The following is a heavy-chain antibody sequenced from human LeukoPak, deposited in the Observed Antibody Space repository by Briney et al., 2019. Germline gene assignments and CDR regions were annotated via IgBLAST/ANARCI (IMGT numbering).Heavy chain of an antibody. J-gene: IGHJ4*02. CDR2: IYPGDSDT. V-gene: IGHV5-51*01. CDR1: GYSFTSYW. CDR3: ARHSVITGRIAARILDY. Sequence: GESPKISCKGSGYSFTSYWIGCVRQMPGKGLEWMGIIYPGDSDTRYSPSFQGQVTISADKSISTAYLQWSSLKASDTAMYYCARHSVITGRIAARILDYWGQGTLVTVSS. D-gene: IGHD6-6*01.